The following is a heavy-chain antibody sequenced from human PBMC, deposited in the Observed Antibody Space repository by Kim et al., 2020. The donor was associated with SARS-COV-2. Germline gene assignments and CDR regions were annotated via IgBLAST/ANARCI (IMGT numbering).Heavy chain of an antibody. CDR3: ARDLGRYDILTGYYSSNWCDP. CDR2: ISSSSSYI. CDR1: GFTFSSYS. J-gene: IGHJ5*02. V-gene: IGHV3-21*01. Sequence: GGSLRLSCAASGFTFSSYSMNWVRQAPGKGLEWVSSISSSSSYIYYADSVKGRFTISRDNAKNSLYLQMNSLRAEDTAVYYCARDLGRYDILTGYYSSNWCDPWGQGTLVTVSS. D-gene: IGHD3-9*01.